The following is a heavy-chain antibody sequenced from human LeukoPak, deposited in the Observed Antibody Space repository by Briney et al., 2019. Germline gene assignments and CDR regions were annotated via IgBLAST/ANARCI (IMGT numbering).Heavy chain of an antibody. J-gene: IGHJ4*02. CDR2: INHSGST. CDR3: ARLLLWFGELSFDY. D-gene: IGHD3-10*01. Sequence: KPSETLSLTCAVYGGSFSGYYWSWIRRPPGKGLEWIGEINHSGSTNYNPSLKSRVTISVDTSKNQFSLKLSSVTAADTAVYYCARLLLWFGELSFDYWGQGTLVTVSS. V-gene: IGHV4-34*01. CDR1: GGSFSGYY.